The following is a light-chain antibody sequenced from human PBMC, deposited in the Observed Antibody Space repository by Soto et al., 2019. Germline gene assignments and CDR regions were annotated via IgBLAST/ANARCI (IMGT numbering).Light chain of an antibody. CDR2: DNN. J-gene: IGLJ3*02. CDR3: GTWDSSLSAPNWV. Sequence: QSVLTQPPSVSAAPGRKVTISCSGSISNIGKNYVSWYQQLPGTAPKVLIYDNNKRPSGIPDRFSGSKSGTSATLGITGLQTGDEADYYCGTWDSSLSAPNWVFGGGTKLTVL. CDR1: ISNIGKNY. V-gene: IGLV1-51*01.